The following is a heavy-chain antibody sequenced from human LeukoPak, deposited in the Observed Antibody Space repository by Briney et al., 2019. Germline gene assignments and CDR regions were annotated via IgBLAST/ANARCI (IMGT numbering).Heavy chain of an antibody. CDR1: GDSVSSNSAA. Sequence: SQTLSLTCAISGDSVSSNSAAWNWIRQSPSRGLEWLGRTYHRSKWYNDYALSVKSRIYVNPETPKNQFSLQLNSVTPEDTAVYYCARSGSYNFDYWGQGTLVTVSS. D-gene: IGHD1-26*01. J-gene: IGHJ4*02. CDR2: TYHRSKWYN. V-gene: IGHV6-1*01. CDR3: ARSGSYNFDY.